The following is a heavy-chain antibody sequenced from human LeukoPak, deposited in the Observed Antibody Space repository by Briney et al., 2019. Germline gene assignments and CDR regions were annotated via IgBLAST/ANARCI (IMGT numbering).Heavy chain of an antibody. CDR2: IKEDGREK. Sequence: GGSLRLSCAASGFIFNNYWMDWVRQAPGKGLEWVASIKEDGREKLYVESLEGRLTIARDNAKESLHLQMRNLRVEDTAVYYCTRALGHSVLAFDVWGQGTVVIVS. V-gene: IGHV3-7*03. D-gene: IGHD3-16*01. J-gene: IGHJ3*01. CDR1: GFIFNNYW. CDR3: TRALGHSVLAFDV.